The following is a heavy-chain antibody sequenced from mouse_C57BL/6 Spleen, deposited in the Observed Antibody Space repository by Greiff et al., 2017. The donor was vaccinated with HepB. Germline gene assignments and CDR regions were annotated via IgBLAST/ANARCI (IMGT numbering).Heavy chain of an antibody. Sequence: EVKLVESEGGLVQPGSSMKLSCTASGFTFSDYYMAWVRQVPEKGLEWVANINYDGSSTYYLDSLKSRFIISRGNAKNILYLQMSSLKSEDTATYYCARDWGDYWGQGTTLTVSS. CDR1: GFTFSDYY. V-gene: IGHV5-16*01. CDR2: INYDGSST. CDR3: ARDWGDY. J-gene: IGHJ2*01.